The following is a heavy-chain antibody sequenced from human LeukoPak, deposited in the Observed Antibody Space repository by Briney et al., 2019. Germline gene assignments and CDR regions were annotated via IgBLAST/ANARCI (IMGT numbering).Heavy chain of an antibody. J-gene: IGHJ4*02. CDR2: INDRGHT. V-gene: IGHV4-34*01. Sequence: SETLSLTCAVPGGSFSGYHWNWIRQSPGKGLEWIGEINDRGHTNYNPSLESRITISVDTSKKQFSLNLSSVTAPDTAVYYCARDPSTVVTTPYFFDFWGEGTLVTVSS. CDR1: GGSFSGYH. D-gene: IGHD4-23*01. CDR3: ARDPSTVVTTPYFFDF.